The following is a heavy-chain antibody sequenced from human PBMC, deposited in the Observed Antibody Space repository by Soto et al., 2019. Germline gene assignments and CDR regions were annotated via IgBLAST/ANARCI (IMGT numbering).Heavy chain of an antibody. Sequence: QVQLVQSGAEVKRPGASVKVSCKASGYTFTSYHINWVRQAPGQGLEWMGRISAYNGNTNYAQKLQGRVTMTTDTPTSTAYRELRSLRSDDTAVYYCARDAPPADYWCQGTLVTVSS. J-gene: IGHJ4*02. CDR2: ISAYNGNT. CDR3: ARDAPPADY. CDR1: GYTFTSYH. V-gene: IGHV1-18*01.